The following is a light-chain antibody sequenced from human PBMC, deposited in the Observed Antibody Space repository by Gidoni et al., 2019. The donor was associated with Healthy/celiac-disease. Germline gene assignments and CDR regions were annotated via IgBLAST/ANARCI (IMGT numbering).Light chain of an antibody. CDR1: QSVSSSY. CDR2: GAS. Sequence: ELVLTQSPGTLSLSPGERATLSCRASQSVSSSYLAWYQQKPGQAPRLLIYGASSMATGIPDRFSGSGSGTDFTLTISRLEPEDFAVYYCRQYGSSPLTFGGGTVWRSN. CDR3: RQYGSSPLT. J-gene: IGKJ4*01. V-gene: IGKV3-20*01.